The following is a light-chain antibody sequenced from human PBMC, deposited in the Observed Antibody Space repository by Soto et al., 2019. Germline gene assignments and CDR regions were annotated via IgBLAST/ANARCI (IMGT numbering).Light chain of an antibody. J-gene: IGKJ2*02. CDR3: PQYATSPRT. V-gene: IGKV3-20*01. CDR1: QSVSSSQ. CDR2: GAS. Sequence: EIVLTQSPVTLSLSPGESATLSCRASQSVSSSQVAWYQQKPGQAPRLLIYGASSRATGIPDRFSGVGSETDFTLTISRLEPEDFAVYYCPQYATSPRTFGQGTKLEIK.